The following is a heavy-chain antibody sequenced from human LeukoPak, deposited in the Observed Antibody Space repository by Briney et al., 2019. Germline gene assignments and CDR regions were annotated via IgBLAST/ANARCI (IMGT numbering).Heavy chain of an antibody. V-gene: IGHV3-13*01. CDR1: GFTFSSYD. Sequence: PGGSLRLSCAASGFTFSSYDMHWVRQATGKGLEWVSAIGTAGDTYYPGSVKGRFTIFRENAKNSLYLQMNSLRAEDTAVYYCARSPGGAYYDFWSGYSYYFDYWGQGTLVTVSS. J-gene: IGHJ4*02. D-gene: IGHD3-3*01. CDR3: ARSPGGAYYDFWSGYSYYFDY. CDR2: IGTAGDT.